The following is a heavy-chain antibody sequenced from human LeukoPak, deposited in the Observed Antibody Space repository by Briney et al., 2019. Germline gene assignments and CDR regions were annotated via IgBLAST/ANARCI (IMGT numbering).Heavy chain of an antibody. D-gene: IGHD5-12*01. CDR1: GGSISSSNYQ. V-gene: IGHV4-39*01. J-gene: IGHJ5*02. Sequence: PSETLSLTCTVSGGSISSSNYQWGWIRQPPGKGLEWIGSIPYSGTTYFNLSLKSRVIISVDSSNNQFSLKLSSVTAADTAVYYCARQWILQRGTNRFDPWGQGTLVTVSP. CDR2: IPYSGTT. CDR3: ARQWILQRGTNRFDP.